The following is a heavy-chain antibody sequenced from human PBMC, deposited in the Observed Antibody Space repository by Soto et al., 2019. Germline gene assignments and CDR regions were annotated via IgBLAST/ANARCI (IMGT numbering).Heavy chain of an antibody. J-gene: IGHJ4*02. CDR1: GFTFSRCA. V-gene: IGHV3-23*01. CDR3: AKAEGYGSGSPSDY. D-gene: IGHD3-10*01. CDR2: ISGSGGST. Sequence: PGGSLRLSCAASGFTFSRCAMSWVRQAPGKGLEWVSAISGSGGSTYYADSVKGRFTISRDNSKNTLYLQMNSLRAEDTAVYYCAKAEGYGSGSPSDYWGQGTLVTVSS.